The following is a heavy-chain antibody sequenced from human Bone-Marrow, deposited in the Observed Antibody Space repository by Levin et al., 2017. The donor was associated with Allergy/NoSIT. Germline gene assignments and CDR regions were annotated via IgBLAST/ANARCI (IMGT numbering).Heavy chain of an antibody. CDR2: ISSGSSHI. CDR3: ASWAMFYYDGSDFDYFYYGMDV. J-gene: IGHJ6*02. CDR1: GLSFSNYD. D-gene: IGHD3-16*01. V-gene: IGHV3-21*06. Sequence: GRSLRLSCAASGLSFSNYDMNWVRQAPGKGLEWVSSISSGSSHIDYADSVKGRFTISRDNAKNSLYLQMNSLRLEDTAVYFCASWAMFYYDGSDFDYFYYGMDVWGQGTTVTVSS.